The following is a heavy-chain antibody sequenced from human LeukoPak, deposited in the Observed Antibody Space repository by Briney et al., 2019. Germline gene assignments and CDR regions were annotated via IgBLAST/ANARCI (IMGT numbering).Heavy chain of an antibody. J-gene: IGHJ4*02. D-gene: IGHD2-21*02. CDR1: GGSISSSNW. CDR3: AREAVATFDY. Sequence: PSETLSLTCAVSGGSISSSNWWSWVRQPPGKGLEWIGEIYHSGSTNYNPSLKSRVTIPVDKSKNQFSLKLSSVTAADTAVYYRAREAVATFDYWGQGTLVTVSS. V-gene: IGHV4-4*02. CDR2: IYHSGST.